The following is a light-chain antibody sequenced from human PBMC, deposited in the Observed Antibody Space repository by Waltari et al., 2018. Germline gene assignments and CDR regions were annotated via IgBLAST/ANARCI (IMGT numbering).Light chain of an antibody. CDR2: KDT. J-gene: IGLJ3*02. V-gene: IGLV3-25*03. CDR3: QSPSSSGSYHWL. Sequence: SYELTQPPSVAVSPGPTVRPTSAGGTLSKEYAYLYRQKPGQAPILLIYKDTKRPSGIPERFSGSTSGTTVTLTITGVQAEDEAAYYCQSPSSSGSYHWLFGGGTKLTVL. CDR1: TLSKEY.